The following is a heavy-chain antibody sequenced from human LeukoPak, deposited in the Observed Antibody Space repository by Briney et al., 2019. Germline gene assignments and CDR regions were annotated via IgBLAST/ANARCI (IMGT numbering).Heavy chain of an antibody. CDR3: TRDHQLPLLGWFDP. J-gene: IGHJ5*02. CDR1: GYTFTGYY. V-gene: IGHV1-2*02. CDR2: MNPNSGGT. Sequence: ASVKVSCKASGYTFTGYYIHWVRQAPGQGLEWMGWMNPNSGGTNYAQKFQGRVTMTRDTSISTAYMELSRLRSDDTAIYYCTRDHQLPLLGWFDPWGQGTLVIVSS. D-gene: IGHD2-2*01.